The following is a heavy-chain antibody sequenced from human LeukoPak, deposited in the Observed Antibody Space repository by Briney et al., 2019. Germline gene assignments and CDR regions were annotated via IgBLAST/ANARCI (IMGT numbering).Heavy chain of an antibody. J-gene: IGHJ6*02. V-gene: IGHV5-51*01. CDR1: GYSFTSYW. D-gene: IGHD6-19*01. CDR2: IYPGDSDT. Sequence: GESLKISCKGSGYSFTSYWIGWVRQMPGKGLEWMGIIYPGDSDTRYSPSFQGQVTISADKSISTAYLQWSSLKASDTAMYYCARQYSSGPYYYYGMDVWGQGTTVTVSS. CDR3: ARQYSSGPYYYYGMDV.